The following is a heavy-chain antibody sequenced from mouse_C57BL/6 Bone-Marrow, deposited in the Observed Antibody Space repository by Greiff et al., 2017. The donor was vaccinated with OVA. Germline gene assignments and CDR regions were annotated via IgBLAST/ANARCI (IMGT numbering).Heavy chain of an antibody. CDR3: TSIYYYVSSSWFAY. D-gene: IGHD1-1*01. CDR2: IDPENGDT. J-gene: IGHJ3*01. CDR1: GFNIKDDY. Sequence: EVQLQQSGAELVRPGASVKLSCTASGFNIKDDYMHWVKQRPEQGLEWIGWIDPENGDTEYASKFQGKATITADTSSNTAYLQLSSLTSEDTAVYYCTSIYYYVSSSWFAYWGQGTLVTVSA. V-gene: IGHV14-4*01.